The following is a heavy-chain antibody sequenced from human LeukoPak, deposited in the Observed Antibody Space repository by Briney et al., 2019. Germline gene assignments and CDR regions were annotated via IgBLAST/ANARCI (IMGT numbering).Heavy chain of an antibody. J-gene: IGHJ4*02. D-gene: IGHD6-19*01. CDR2: INPNSGGT. CDR3: ARDNPKGGWGGDFDY. CDR1: GYTFTGYY. V-gene: IGHV1-2*02. Sequence: ASVKVSCKASGYTFTGYYMHWVRQAPGQGLEWMGWINPNSGGTNYAQKFQGRVTMTRDTSISTAYMELSRLRSDDTAVYYCARDNPKGGWGGDFDYWGQGTLVTVSS.